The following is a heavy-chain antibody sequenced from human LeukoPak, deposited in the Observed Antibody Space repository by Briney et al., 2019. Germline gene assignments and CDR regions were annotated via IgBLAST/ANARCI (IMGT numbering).Heavy chain of an antibody. Sequence: ASVKVSCKASGYTFTGYYIHWVRQAPGQRLEWVGLVNPNNGDTKYAQKFQGRVTMTRDTSVSTSYMELSGLKSDDTAIYYCARDSRVTNGDYWGQGTLVTVSS. V-gene: IGHV1-2*02. J-gene: IGHJ4*02. CDR3: ARDSRVTNGDY. CDR2: VNPNNGDT. CDR1: GYTFTGYY. D-gene: IGHD3-10*01.